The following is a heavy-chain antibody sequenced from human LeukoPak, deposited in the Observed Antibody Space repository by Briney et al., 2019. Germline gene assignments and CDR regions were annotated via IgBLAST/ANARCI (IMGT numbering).Heavy chain of an antibody. Sequence: ASVKVSCKASGYTFTSYDINWVRRATGQGLKWMGWMNPNSGNTGYAQKFQGRVTMTRNTSISTAYMELSSLRSEDTAVYYCARGGGGSYDYYYYMDVWGKGTTVTVSS. CDR3: ARGGGGSYDYYYYMDV. CDR2: MNPNSGNT. D-gene: IGHD1-26*01. J-gene: IGHJ6*03. V-gene: IGHV1-8*01. CDR1: GYTFTSYD.